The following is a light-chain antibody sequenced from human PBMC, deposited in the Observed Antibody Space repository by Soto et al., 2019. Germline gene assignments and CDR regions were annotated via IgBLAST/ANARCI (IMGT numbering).Light chain of an antibody. V-gene: IGLV2-14*01. Sequence: QSVLTQPASVSGSPGQSITISCTGTSSDVGGYNYVSWYQQHPGKAPKLMIYDVSNRPSGVSNRFSGSKSGNTASLTISGLRAEDEADYSCSSYTSSSTRHVFGTGTKVTVL. CDR3: SSYTSSSTRHV. CDR1: SSDVGGYNY. CDR2: DVS. J-gene: IGLJ1*01.